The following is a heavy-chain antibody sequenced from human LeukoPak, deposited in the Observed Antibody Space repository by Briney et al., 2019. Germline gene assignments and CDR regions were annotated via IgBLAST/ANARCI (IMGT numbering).Heavy chain of an antibody. CDR1: GGSMSSPIY. J-gene: IGHJ6*03. CDR3: ASLSRGVILGPNYYSYYMDV. Sequence: SETLSLTCSVSGGSMSSPIYWAWLRQPPGKGLEWIGNIYYSGSTYYNPSLKSRVTISVDTSKNQFSLKLRSVTGADKAVYYCASLSRGVILGPNYYSYYMDVWGKGATVIVSS. V-gene: IGHV4-39*01. CDR2: IYYSGST. D-gene: IGHD3-10*01.